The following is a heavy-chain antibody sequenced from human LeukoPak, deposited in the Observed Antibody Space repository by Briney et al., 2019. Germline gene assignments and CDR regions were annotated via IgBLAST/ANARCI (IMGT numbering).Heavy chain of an antibody. V-gene: IGHV3-74*01. CDR2: INERGSST. Sequence: PGGSLRLSCAASGFTFSSFAINWVRQAPGKGLVWVSRINERGSSTSYADSVKGRFTISRDNAKNTLYPQMNNLRADDTAVYYCAGGRLVATSKAVAIDYWGQGTLVTVSS. CDR1: GFTFSSFA. D-gene: IGHD5-12*01. J-gene: IGHJ4*02. CDR3: AGGRLVATSKAVAIDY.